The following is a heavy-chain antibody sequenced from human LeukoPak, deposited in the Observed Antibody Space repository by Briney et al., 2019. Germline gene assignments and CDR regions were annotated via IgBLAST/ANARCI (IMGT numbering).Heavy chain of an antibody. CDR1: GFTFSSSA. CDR3: ATSHQVGSSYYYYYYMDL. Sequence: PGGSLRLSCAASGFTFSSSAMHWVRQAPGKGLEWVSVIWYGGSNKFYADSVKGRFTISRDNAKNMLYLQMNSLRAEDTAVYYCATSHQVGSSYYYYYYMDLWGKGTTVTVSS. CDR2: IWYGGSNK. V-gene: IGHV3-33*01. J-gene: IGHJ6*03. D-gene: IGHD3-10*01.